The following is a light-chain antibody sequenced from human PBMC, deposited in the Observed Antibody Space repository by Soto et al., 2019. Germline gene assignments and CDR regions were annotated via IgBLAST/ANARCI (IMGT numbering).Light chain of an antibody. CDR2: GAS. Sequence: EIVLTQSPGTLSLTPGERATLSCRASQSVSSSYFAWYQQKPGQAPRLLIYGASIKATGIPDRFSRSGSGRDFTLTISRLAAEDFAVYDCQQYGSSPGTFGQGTKVEIK. V-gene: IGKV3-20*01. CDR3: QQYGSSPGT. CDR1: QSVSSSY. J-gene: IGKJ1*01.